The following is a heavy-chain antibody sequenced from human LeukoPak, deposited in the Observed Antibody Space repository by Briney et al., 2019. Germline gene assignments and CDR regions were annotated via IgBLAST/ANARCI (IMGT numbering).Heavy chain of an antibody. CDR1: GISFSRFG. J-gene: IGHJ4*02. Sequence: GGPLRLSCAASGISFSRFGMSWVRLAPGKGLEWVSTLSSTGTTFYAGSVKGRFTISRANSENTLYLQMDSLRAEDTALYYCARVGYSRAWYFFDFWGQGTLVTVSS. D-gene: IGHD6-19*01. CDR2: LSSTGTT. V-gene: IGHV3-23*01. CDR3: ARVGYSRAWYFFDF.